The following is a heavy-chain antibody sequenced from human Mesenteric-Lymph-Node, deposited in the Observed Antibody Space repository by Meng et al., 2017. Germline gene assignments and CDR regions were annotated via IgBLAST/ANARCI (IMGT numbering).Heavy chain of an antibody. V-gene: IGHV4-30-4*01. CDR1: WGTICSVDYY. CDR2: IYYSGST. Sequence: QVRLPGSGPGLVQPSQPLSVNRTVAWGTICSVDYYWSWIGQPPGKGLEWIGYIYYSGSTYSNASLKSRVTISIDRSKNQFSLKLSSVAAADTAVYYCARDRKHYGERGWFDPWGQGTLVTVSS. D-gene: IGHD4-17*01. J-gene: IGHJ5*02. CDR3: ARDRKHYGERGWFDP.